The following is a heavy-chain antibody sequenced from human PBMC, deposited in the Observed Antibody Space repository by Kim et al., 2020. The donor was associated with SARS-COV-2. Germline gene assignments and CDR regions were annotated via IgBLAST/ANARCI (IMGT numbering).Heavy chain of an antibody. CDR1: GYTFTRYY. V-gene: IGHV1-46*01. CDR2: IYTGAGAT. D-gene: IGHD1-1*01. J-gene: IGHJ5*02. Sequence: ASVKVSCKASGYTFTRYYIHWVRQAPGQGLEWMGIIYTGAGATRKEQKFQGRVTMTRDTSTSTVYMELSSLRSEDTAVYYCAREEPSTYWWDPWGQGTLLTVPS. CDR3: AREEPSTYWWDP.